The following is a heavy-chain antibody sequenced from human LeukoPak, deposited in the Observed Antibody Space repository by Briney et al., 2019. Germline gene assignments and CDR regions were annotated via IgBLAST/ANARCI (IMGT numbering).Heavy chain of an antibody. Sequence: VASVTVSCTASGYTFTGYYMHWVRQAPGQGLEWVGWINPNNGGTNYAQKFQGRVTMTLDTSISTGYTELSRLRSDDTAIYFCARVDGGAWYYFDYWGQGTLVTVFS. CDR2: INPNNGGT. J-gene: IGHJ4*02. D-gene: IGHD2-8*02. CDR3: ARVDGGAWYYFDY. V-gene: IGHV1-2*02. CDR1: GYTFTGYY.